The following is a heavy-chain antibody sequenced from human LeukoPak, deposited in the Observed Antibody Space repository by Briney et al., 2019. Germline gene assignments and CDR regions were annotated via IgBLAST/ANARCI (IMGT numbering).Heavy chain of an antibody. Sequence: ASVKVSCKPSGYTFTSYGITWVRQAPGQGLEWMGWISAYNGNTNYAQKFQGRVTMTTDTSTSTAYMELRSLGCDDTAVYYCAGGGDYEYFQHWGQGTLVTVSS. CDR3: AGGGDYEYFQH. J-gene: IGHJ1*01. D-gene: IGHD4-17*01. CDR2: ISAYNGNT. CDR1: GYTFTSYG. V-gene: IGHV1-18*01.